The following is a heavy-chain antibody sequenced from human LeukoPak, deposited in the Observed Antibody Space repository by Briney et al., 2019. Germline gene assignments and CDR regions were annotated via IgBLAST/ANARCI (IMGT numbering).Heavy chain of an antibody. CDR1: GYTFTGYY. CDR2: INPNSGGT. Sequence: ASVKVSCKASGYTFTGYYMHWVRQAPGQGLEWMGWINPNSGGTNYAQKFQGRVTMTRDTSISTAYMELSRLRSDDTAVYYCARARASGYKYYFDYWGQGTLVTVSS. D-gene: IGHD5-12*01. CDR3: ARARASGYKYYFDY. J-gene: IGHJ4*02. V-gene: IGHV1-2*02.